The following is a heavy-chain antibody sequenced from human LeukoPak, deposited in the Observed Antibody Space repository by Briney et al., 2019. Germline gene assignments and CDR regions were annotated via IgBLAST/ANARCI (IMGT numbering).Heavy chain of an antibody. J-gene: IGHJ4*02. CDR1: GGSFSGYY. D-gene: IGHD1-7*01. CDR2: INHSGST. CDR3: ARGRGNYVRYYFDY. Sequence: SETLSLTCAVYGGSFSGYYWSWIRQPPGKGLEWIGEINHSGSTNYNPSLKSRVTISVDSSKNQFSLKLSSVTAADTAVYYCARGRGNYVRYYFDYWGQGTLVTVSS. V-gene: IGHV4-34*01.